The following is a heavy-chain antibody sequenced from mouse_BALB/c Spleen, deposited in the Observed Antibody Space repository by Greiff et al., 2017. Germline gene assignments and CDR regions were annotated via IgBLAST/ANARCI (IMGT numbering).Heavy chain of an antibody. J-gene: IGHJ3*01. CDR2: ISNGGGST. D-gene: IGHD1-1*01. V-gene: IGHV5-12-2*01. CDR3: ARGITGFAY. Sequence: DVKLVESGGGLVQPGGSLKLSCAASGFTFSSYTMSWVRQTPEKRLEWVAYISNGGGSTYYPDTVKGRFTISRDNAKNTLYLQMSSLKSEDTAMYYCARGITGFAYWGQGTLVTVSA. CDR1: GFTFSSYT.